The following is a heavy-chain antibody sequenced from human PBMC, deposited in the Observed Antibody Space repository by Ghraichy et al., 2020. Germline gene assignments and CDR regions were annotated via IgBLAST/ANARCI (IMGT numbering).Heavy chain of an antibody. J-gene: IGHJ4*02. Sequence: GGSLRLSCAVSGFSVSNNYMRWVRQAPGKGLEWVSLIYSGGSTSYADSVKGRFTISRDISKNTLYLQMNSLRAEDTAVYYCARDGLGSSSWPYWGQGTLVTVSS. CDR1: GFSVSNNY. V-gene: IGHV3-53*01. CDR2: IYSGGST. CDR3: ARDGLGSSSWPY. D-gene: IGHD6-13*01.